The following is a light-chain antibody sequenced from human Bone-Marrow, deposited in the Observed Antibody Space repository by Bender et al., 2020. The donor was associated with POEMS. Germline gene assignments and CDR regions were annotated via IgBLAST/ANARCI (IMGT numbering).Light chain of an antibody. V-gene: IGLV3-21*02. CDR1: NIGSKS. Sequence: SYVLTQAPSVSVAPGQTATITCGGNNIGSKSVHWYQQKPGQAPVLVVYDDSDRPSGIPERFSGSNSGNTATLTISRVEAGDEADYYCQVWESTTDHHVIFGGGTKLTVL. CDR3: QVWESTTDHHVI. J-gene: IGLJ2*01. CDR2: DDS.